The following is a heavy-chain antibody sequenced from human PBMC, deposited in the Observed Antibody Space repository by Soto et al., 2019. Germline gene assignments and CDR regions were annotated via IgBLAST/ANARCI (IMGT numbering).Heavy chain of an antibody. CDR1: GFTFSSYW. CDR2: IKQDGSEK. Sequence: GGSLRLSCAASGFTFSSYWMSWVRQAPGKGLEWVANIKQDGSEKYYVDSVKGRFTISRDNAKNSLYLQMNSLRAEDTAVYYCARDPALGDRQGAFDIWGQGTMVTVSS. D-gene: IGHD3-16*01. V-gene: IGHV3-7*03. J-gene: IGHJ3*02. CDR3: ARDPALGDRQGAFDI.